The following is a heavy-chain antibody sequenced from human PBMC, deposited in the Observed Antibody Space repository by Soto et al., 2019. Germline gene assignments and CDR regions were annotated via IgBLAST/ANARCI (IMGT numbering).Heavy chain of an antibody. J-gene: IGHJ6*02. CDR3: ARQGRDGHNQGYGMDV. CDR1: GDSFNTYW. Sequence: PGDSLKISCKGSGDSFNTYWIAWVRQMPGKGLEWMGITHPGDSETRYSPSFEGQVTISADKSISTAYLQWSSLRASDTAMYYCARQGRDGHNQGYGMDVWGQGTTVTVSS. V-gene: IGHV5-51*01. CDR2: THPGDSET.